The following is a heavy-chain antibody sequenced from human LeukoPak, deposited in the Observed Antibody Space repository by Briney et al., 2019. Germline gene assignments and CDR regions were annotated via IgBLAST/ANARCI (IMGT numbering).Heavy chain of an antibody. CDR2: INPNSGGT. CDR3: VRDIVMVTNWFDP. J-gene: IGHJ5*02. V-gene: IGHV1-2*02. D-gene: IGHD5-18*01. CDR1: VWSFTGYY. Sequence: ASVKVSCKASVWSFTGYYMHWVRQAPGQGLEWMGWINPNSGGTNYAQKFQGRVTMTRDTSISTAYMELSRLRSDDTAGYYCVRDIVMVTNWFDPWGQGTLVTVSS.